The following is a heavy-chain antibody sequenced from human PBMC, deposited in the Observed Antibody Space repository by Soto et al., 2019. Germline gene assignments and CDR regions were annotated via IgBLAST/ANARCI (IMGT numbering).Heavy chain of an antibody. CDR2: IYHSGST. CDR1: GGSISSGGYS. J-gene: IGHJ4*02. Sequence: QLQLQESGSGLVKPSQTLSLTCAVSGGSISSGGYSWSWIRQPPGKGMEWIGYIYHSGSTYYNPSLKGRVTISVDRSKNHFSLKLSSVTAADTAVYYCATLLRGGGSCWGQGTLVTVSS. CDR3: ATLLRGGGSC. V-gene: IGHV4-30-2*01. D-gene: IGHD2-15*01.